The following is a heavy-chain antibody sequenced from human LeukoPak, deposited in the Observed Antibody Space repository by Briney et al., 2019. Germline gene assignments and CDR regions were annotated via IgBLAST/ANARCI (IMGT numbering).Heavy chain of an antibody. J-gene: IGHJ4*02. Sequence: PGGSLRLSCAASGSTFSSHWMHWVRHAPGKGLVWVSRIKGDGSSTSYADSVKGRLTISRDNAKNTVYLQMNSLRGEDTAVYYCARGIPNSYGKDYWGQGTLVTVSS. CDR1: GSTFSSHW. CDR3: ARGIPNSYGKDY. D-gene: IGHD3-16*01. CDR2: IKGDGSST. V-gene: IGHV3-74*01.